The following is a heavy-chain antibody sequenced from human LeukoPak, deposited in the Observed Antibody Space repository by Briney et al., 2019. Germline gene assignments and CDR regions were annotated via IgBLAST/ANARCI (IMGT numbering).Heavy chain of an antibody. CDR2: IYYSGST. CDR1: GGSISSYY. J-gene: IGHJ4*02. D-gene: IGHD6-6*01. CDR3: ARHPSRGSSYYFDY. V-gene: IGHV4-59*08. Sequence: SETLSLTCTVSGGSISSYYWSWIRQPPGKGLEGIGYIYYSGSTNYNPSLKSRVTISVDTSKNQFSLKLSSVTAADTAVYYCARHPSRGSSYYFDYWGQGTLVTVSS.